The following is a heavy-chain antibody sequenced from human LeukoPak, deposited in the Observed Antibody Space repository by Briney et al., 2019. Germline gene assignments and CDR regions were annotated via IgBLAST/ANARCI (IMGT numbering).Heavy chain of an antibody. CDR1: GYTFTGYY. D-gene: IGHD3-3*01. CDR3: ARAEGGTIFGVVIS. J-gene: IGHJ5*02. CDR2: INPNSGGT. Sequence: ASVKVSCKASGYTFTGYYMHWVRQAPGQGLECMGWINPNSGGTNYAQKFQGRVTMTRDTSISTAYMELSRLRSDDTAVYYCARAEGGTIFGVVISWGQGTLVTVSS. V-gene: IGHV1-2*02.